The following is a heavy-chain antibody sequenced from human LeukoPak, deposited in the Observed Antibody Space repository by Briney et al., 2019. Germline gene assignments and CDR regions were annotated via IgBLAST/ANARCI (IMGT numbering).Heavy chain of an antibody. CDR3: ARVMGRRYYYDSSGYYSPHFDY. J-gene: IGHJ4*02. V-gene: IGHV4-34*01. CDR2: INHSGST. D-gene: IGHD3-22*01. Sequence: SETLSLTCAVYGGSFSGYYWSWIRQPPGKGLEWIGEINHSGSTNYNPSLKSRVTISVDTSKNQFSLKLSSVTAADTAVYYCARVMGRRYYYDSSGYYSPHFDYWGQGTLVTVSS. CDR1: GGSFSGYY.